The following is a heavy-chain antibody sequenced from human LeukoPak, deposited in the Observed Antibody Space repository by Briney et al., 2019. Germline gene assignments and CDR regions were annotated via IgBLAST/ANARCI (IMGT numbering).Heavy chain of an antibody. D-gene: IGHD3-10*01. CDR2: IYYSGST. CDR1: GGSISSYY. CDR3: ASSPVFVYGMDV. J-gene: IGHJ6*02. Sequence: PSETLSLTCTVSGGSISSYYWSWIRQPPGKGLERIGYIYYSGSTNYNPSLKSRVTISVDTSKNQFSLKLSSVTAADTAVYYCASSPVFVYGMDVWGQGTTVTVSS. V-gene: IGHV4-59*01.